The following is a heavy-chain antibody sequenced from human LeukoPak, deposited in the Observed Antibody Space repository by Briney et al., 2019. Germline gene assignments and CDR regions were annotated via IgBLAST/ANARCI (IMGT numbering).Heavy chain of an antibody. CDR1: GGTFSSYA. CDR2: IIPIFGIA. J-gene: IGHJ6*02. CDR3: ASSPVTIFGVVIPPWGYYGMDV. D-gene: IGHD3-3*01. Sequence: SVKVSFKASGGTFSSYAISWVRQAPGQGLEWMGRIIPIFGIANYAQKFQGRVTITADKSTSTAYMELSSLRSEDTAVYYCASSPVTIFGVVIPPWGYYGMDVWGQGTTVTVSS. V-gene: IGHV1-69*04.